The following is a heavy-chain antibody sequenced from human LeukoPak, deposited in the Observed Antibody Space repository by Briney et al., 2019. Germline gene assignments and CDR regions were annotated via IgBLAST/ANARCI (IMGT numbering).Heavy chain of an antibody. CDR3: ARNLMYYDYVWGSYREYYFDY. CDR1: GFTFSSYS. D-gene: IGHD3-16*02. CDR2: ISSSSSYI. V-gene: IGHV3-21*01. J-gene: IGHJ4*02. Sequence: PGGSLRLSCAASGFTFSSYSMNWVRQAPGKGLEWVSSISSSSSYIYYADSVKGRFTISRDNAKNSLYLQMNSLRAEDTAVYYCARNLMYYDYVWGSYREYYFDYWGQGTLVTVSS.